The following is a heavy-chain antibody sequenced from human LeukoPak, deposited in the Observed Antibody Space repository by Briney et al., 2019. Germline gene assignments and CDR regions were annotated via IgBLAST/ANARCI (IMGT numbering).Heavy chain of an antibody. CDR2: IYYSGST. CDR3: VTGVAGTRAPFDY. J-gene: IGHJ4*02. V-gene: IGHV4-39*01. D-gene: IGHD6-19*01. Sequence: PSETLSLTCTVSSGSISSSSNYWGRIRQPPGKGLEWIGSIYYSGSTYYNPSLKSRVTISVDTSKNQFSLKLSSVTAADTAVYYSVTGVAGTRAPFDYWGQGSLVTVSS. CDR1: SGSISSSSNY.